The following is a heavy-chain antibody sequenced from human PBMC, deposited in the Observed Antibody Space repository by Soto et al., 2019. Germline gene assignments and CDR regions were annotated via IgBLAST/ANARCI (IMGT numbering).Heavy chain of an antibody. J-gene: IGHJ4*02. CDR3: ARDGVGATTLWGYLGY. CDR2: IRFDGSNI. Sequence: QVLLVESGGGVVQPGRSLRLSCAASESIFRDHGMHWVRQAPGKGLEWVAIIRFDGSNINYADFVRGRFTISRDNFKNMLYLEMNSLRGEDSAVYYCARDGVGATTLWGYLGYWGQGTLGTVSA. V-gene: IGHV3-33*01. D-gene: IGHD1-26*01. CDR1: ESIFRDHG.